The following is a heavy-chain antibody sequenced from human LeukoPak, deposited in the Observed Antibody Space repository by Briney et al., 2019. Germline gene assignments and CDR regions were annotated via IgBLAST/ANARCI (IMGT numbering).Heavy chain of an antibody. J-gene: IGHJ4*02. V-gene: IGHV3-53*01. CDR3: ARGVEPLAANISAH. CDR1: GFTVITND. Sequence: GGSLPLPFAASGFTVITNDMTWVRQAPGKGLEWVSVLYSDGNTKYADSVQGRFTISRDNSKNTLYLEMNSLSPDDTAVYYCARGVEPLAANISAHSGQGTLVTVSS. D-gene: IGHD1-14*01. CDR2: LYSDGNT.